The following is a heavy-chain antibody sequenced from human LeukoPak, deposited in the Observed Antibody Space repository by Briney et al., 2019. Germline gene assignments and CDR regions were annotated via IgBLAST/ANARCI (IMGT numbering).Heavy chain of an antibody. V-gene: IGHV3-33*01. CDR2: IWYDGSNK. J-gene: IGHJ4*02. CDR3: AGVNYYGSGTRPGYLGY. D-gene: IGHD3-10*01. Sequence: GRSLRLSCAASGFTFSSYGMHWVRQAPGKGLEWVAVIWYDGSNKYYADSVKGRFTISRDSSRNTVFLQMNSLRVEDTAVYYCAGVNYYGSGTRPGYLGYWGLGTLVTVSS. CDR1: GFTFSSYG.